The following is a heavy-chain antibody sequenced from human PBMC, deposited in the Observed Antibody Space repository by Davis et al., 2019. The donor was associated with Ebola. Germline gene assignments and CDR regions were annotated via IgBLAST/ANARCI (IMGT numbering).Heavy chain of an antibody. V-gene: IGHV4-38-2*01. J-gene: IGHJ4*02. CDR2: IYYSGST. D-gene: IGHD3-16*02. Sequence: PSETLSLTCAVSGYSISSGYYWGWIRQPPGKGLEWIGNIYYSGSTNYNPSLESRVTISVDTSKNQFSLKLNSVTAADTAVYHCARAGIYRPYYFDYWGQGTLVTVSS. CDR3: ARAGIYRPYYFDY. CDR1: GYSISSGYY.